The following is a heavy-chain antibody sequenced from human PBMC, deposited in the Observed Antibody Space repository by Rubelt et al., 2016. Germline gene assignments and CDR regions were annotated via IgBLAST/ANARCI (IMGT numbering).Heavy chain of an antibody. CDR2: INHSGST. V-gene: IGHV4-34*01. CDR1: GGSFSGYY. Sequence: QVQLQQWGAGLLKPSETLSLTCAVYGGSFSGYYWSWIRQPPGKGLEWIGEINHSGSTNYNPSLKSRVTMSVDTPKNQFPRKVGSWTAADTAVYYCARSLVEMASYYFDYWGQGTLVTVSS. J-gene: IGHJ4*02. D-gene: IGHD5-24*01. CDR3: ARSLVEMASYYFDY.